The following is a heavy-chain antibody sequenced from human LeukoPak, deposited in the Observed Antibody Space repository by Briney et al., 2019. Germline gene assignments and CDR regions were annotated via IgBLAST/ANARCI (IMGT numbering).Heavy chain of an antibody. CDR1: GGSISSYY. CDR3: ARGYSLDY. Sequence: SETLSLTCTVSGGSISSYYWSWIRQPPGKGLEWIGYIYYSGSTYYTPSLRGRVTISVDTSKDQFSLNLSSVTAADTAVYYCARGYSLDYWGQGTLVTVSS. D-gene: IGHD5-18*01. V-gene: IGHV4-30-4*01. J-gene: IGHJ4*02. CDR2: IYYSGST.